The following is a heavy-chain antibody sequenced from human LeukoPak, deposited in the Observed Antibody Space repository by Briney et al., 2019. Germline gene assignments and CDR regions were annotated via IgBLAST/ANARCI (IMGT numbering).Heavy chain of an antibody. J-gene: IGHJ4*02. CDR3: AMGGSGYFTY. Sequence: GGSLRLSCAASGFIFSSYWMHWVRQFPGKGLVWVSRISPDGTTTTYADSVKGRFTISRDNAKNTLFLQMHSLGAEDTTVYYCAMGGSGYFTYWGQGTLVTVSS. D-gene: IGHD6-19*01. CDR1: GFIFSSYW. V-gene: IGHV3-74*01. CDR2: ISPDGTTT.